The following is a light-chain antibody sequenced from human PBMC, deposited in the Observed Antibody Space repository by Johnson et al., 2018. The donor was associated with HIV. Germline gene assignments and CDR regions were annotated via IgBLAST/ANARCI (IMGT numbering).Light chain of an antibody. V-gene: IGLV1-51*01. CDR2: DSY. J-gene: IGLJ1*01. Sequence: QSVLTQPPSVSAAPGQKVTISCSGSSSNIGNNYVSWYQQLPGTAPKLLIYDSYKRPSGIPDRFSGSKSGTSATLGITGLQTGDEADYYCGTWDSSLSAYVFGTGIKVTVL. CDR1: SSNIGNNY. CDR3: GTWDSSLSAYV.